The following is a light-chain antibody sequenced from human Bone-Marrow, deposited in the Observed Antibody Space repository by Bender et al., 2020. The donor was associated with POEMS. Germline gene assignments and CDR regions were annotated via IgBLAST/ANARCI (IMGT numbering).Light chain of an antibody. J-gene: IGLJ3*02. Sequence: QSALTQPASASGSPGQSITISCIGTPSDIGSYAYVTWYQQHPGKAPKLIIYDVSDRPSGVSHRFSGSDSGKTASLTIAGLQAEDEADYYCASHAGSSVAFGGGTKLTVL. V-gene: IGLV2-14*03. CDR1: PSDIGSYAY. CDR2: DVS. CDR3: ASHAGSSVA.